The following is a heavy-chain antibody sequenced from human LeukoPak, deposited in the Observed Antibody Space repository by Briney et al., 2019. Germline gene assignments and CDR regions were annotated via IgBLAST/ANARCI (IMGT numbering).Heavy chain of an antibody. V-gene: IGHV4-39*01. Sequence: SETLSLTCTVSGGSISSSSYYWGWIRQPPGKGLEWIVRIYYSGSTYYNPSLRSRVTISVDTSKNQFFLMLSSVTAADTAVYYCARSIAVAAPDYWGQGTLVTVSS. CDR3: ARSIAVAAPDY. J-gene: IGHJ4*02. CDR1: GGSISSSSYY. CDR2: IYYSGST. D-gene: IGHD6-19*01.